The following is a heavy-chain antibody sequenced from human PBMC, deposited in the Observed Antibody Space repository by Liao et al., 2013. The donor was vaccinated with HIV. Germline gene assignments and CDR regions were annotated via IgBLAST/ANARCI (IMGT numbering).Heavy chain of an antibody. Sequence: QVQLQESGPGLVKPSETLSLTCTVSGGSISSYYWNWIRQPAGKGLEWIGRIYTSGSTNNNPSLNSRVTMSVDTSNNQFSLKLNSVTAADTAIYYCARDFLRGFDIWGQGDNGHRLF. CDR3: ARDFLRGFDI. CDR2: IYTSGST. J-gene: IGHJ3*02. V-gene: IGHV4-4*07. CDR1: GGSISSYY. D-gene: IGHD3-16*01.